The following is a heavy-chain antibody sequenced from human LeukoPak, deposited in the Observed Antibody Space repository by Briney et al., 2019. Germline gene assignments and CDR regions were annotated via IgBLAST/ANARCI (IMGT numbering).Heavy chain of an antibody. CDR3: ARFSGPYSSGWFFDF. CDR2: LNGDGSGT. J-gene: IGHJ4*02. CDR1: GFTFSSYW. D-gene: IGHD6-19*01. V-gene: IGHV3-74*01. Sequence: GGSLRFSCAASGFTFSSYWMHWVRHAPGKGLERVSRLNGDGSGTSYADSVKGRFTIARDNAKNTLYLQMNSLRAEDTAVYYCARFSGPYSSGWFFDFWGQGTLVTVSS.